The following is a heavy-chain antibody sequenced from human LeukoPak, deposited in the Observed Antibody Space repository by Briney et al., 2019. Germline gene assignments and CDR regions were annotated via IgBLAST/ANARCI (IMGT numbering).Heavy chain of an antibody. CDR3: ARGRDWVEY. Sequence: PGGSLRLSCAASGFTFSTYGMHWVRQAPGKGPEWVAVISFDGSNTYYADSVKGRFTISRDKSKNTVYLQMNTARAADTAVYNCARGRDWVEYWGQGTLVTVSS. CDR2: ISFDGSNT. CDR1: GFTFSTYG. D-gene: IGHD3/OR15-3a*01. V-gene: IGHV3-30*03. J-gene: IGHJ4*02.